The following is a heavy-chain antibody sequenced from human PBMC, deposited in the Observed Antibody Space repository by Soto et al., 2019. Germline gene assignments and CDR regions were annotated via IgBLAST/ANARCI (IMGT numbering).Heavy chain of an antibody. V-gene: IGHV4-34*01. CDR2: INHSGSS. CDR1: GGSFSGYD. Sequence: PSETLSLTCAVYGGSFSGYDLTWIRQPPGTGLEWIGEINHSGSSNYNPSLKSRVTISVDTSKNQFSLKLTSVTAADTAVYYCARDKITGLLDYWGQGTLVTGSS. CDR3: ARDKITGLLDY. D-gene: IGHD2-8*02. J-gene: IGHJ4*02.